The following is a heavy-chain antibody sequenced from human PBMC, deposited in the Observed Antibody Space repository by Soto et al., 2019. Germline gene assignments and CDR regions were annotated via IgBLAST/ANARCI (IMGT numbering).Heavy chain of an antibody. J-gene: IGHJ4*02. CDR3: SGSGYPFDY. V-gene: IGHV3-30*03. CDR2: ISYDGSNK. CDR1: GFTFSSYG. D-gene: IGHD3-22*01. Sequence: GGSLRLSCAASGFTFSSYGMHWVRQAPGKGLEWVAVISYDGSNKYYADSVKGRFTISRDNSKNTLYLQMNSLRAEDTAVYYCSGSGYPFDYWRQGARATVYS.